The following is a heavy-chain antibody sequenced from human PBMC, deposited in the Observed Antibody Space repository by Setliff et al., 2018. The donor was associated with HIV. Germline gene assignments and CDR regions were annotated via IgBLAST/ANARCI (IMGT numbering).Heavy chain of an antibody. J-gene: IGHJ5*02. CDR2: VYYTGKT. V-gene: IGHV4-31*03. D-gene: IGHD4-4*01. Sequence: LSLTCSVSGGSLISGGYYWSWIRQHPVKGLEWIGYVYYTGKTYYNPSLESRISMSVDTSKNQLSLKLTSVTAADTAIYYCARDLTSNSNCFEPWGQGTQVTVSS. CDR3: ARDLTSNSNCFEP. CDR1: GGSLISGGYY.